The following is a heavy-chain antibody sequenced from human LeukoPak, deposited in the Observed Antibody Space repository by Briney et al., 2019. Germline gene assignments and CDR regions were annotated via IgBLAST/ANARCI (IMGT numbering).Heavy chain of an antibody. V-gene: IGHV4-59*01. J-gene: IGHJ4*02. Sequence: KSSETLSLTCTVSGGSISSYYWSWIQQPPGKGLEWIGYIYYSGSTNYNPSLKSRVTISVDTSKNQFSLKLSSVTAADTAVYYCARALGSAAGDYWGQGTLVTVSS. CDR1: GGSISSYY. CDR2: IYYSGST. CDR3: ARALGSAAGDY. D-gene: IGHD2-2*01.